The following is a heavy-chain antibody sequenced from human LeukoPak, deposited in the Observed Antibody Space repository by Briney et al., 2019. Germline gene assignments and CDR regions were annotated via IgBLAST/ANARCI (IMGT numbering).Heavy chain of an antibody. J-gene: IGHJ4*02. CDR2: INHSGST. Sequence: SETLSLTCAVYGGSFSGYYWSWIRQPPVKGLEWIGEINHSGSTNYNPSLKSRVTISVDTSKNQFSLKLSSVTAADTAVYYCARMGYSSSSSDYWGQGTLVTVSS. D-gene: IGHD6-6*01. CDR1: GGSFSGYY. V-gene: IGHV4-34*01. CDR3: ARMGYSSSSSDY.